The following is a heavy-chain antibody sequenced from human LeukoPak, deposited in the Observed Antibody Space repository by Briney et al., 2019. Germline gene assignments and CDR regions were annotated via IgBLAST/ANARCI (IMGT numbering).Heavy chain of an antibody. J-gene: IGHJ4*02. CDR1: GFTFSTYA. D-gene: IGHD5-24*01. Sequence: GGSLRLSCAASGFTFSTYAMSWVRLAPGKGLEWVANIKEDGTETYYVDSVKGRFTISRDNAMNSLYLQMNSLRVEDTAVYYCAKEGRSLQTYWGQGTLVTVPS. V-gene: IGHV3-7*03. CDR2: IKEDGTET. CDR3: AKEGRSLQTY.